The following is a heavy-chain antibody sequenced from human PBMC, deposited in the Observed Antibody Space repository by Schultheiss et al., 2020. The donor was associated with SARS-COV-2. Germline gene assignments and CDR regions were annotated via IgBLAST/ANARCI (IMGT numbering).Heavy chain of an antibody. CDR1: GFPFSSYW. CDR2: ISSDGSST. Sequence: GESLKISCVASGFPFSSYWMHWVRQAPGKGLVWVSRISSDGSSTNYADSVKGRFTISRDNAKNSLYLQMNSLRAEDTAVYYCATLGGGLTAANYYSDHWGQGTLVTVSS. V-gene: IGHV3-74*01. J-gene: IGHJ4*02. D-gene: IGHD2-21*02. CDR3: ATLGGGLTAANYYSDH.